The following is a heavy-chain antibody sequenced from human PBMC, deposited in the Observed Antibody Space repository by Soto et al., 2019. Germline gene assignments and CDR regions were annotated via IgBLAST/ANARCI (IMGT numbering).Heavy chain of an antibody. J-gene: IGHJ6*02. CDR2: IYYSGST. CDR1: GGSISSYY. Sequence: SETLSLTCTVSGGSISSYYWSWIRQPPGKGLEWIGYIYYSGSTNYNPSLKSRVTISVDTSKNQFSLKLNSVTAADTAVYYCGRDLWGAYSYGDPPSLIAMDVWGQGTTVTVSS. V-gene: IGHV4-59*01. CDR3: GRDLWGAYSYGDPPSLIAMDV. D-gene: IGHD5-18*01.